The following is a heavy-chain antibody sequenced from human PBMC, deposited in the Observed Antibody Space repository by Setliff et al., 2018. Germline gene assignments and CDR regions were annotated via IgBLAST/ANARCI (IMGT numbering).Heavy chain of an antibody. V-gene: IGHV5-51*01. J-gene: IGHJ3*02. Sequence: PGESLKISCKGSGYSFTSYWIGWVRQMPGKGLEWMGIIYPGDSGTRYSPSFQGQVTISVDKSISTVYLHWSSLKASDTAMYYCARSPLDDAFDIWGQGTMVTVSS. CDR3: ARSPLDDAFDI. CDR1: GYSFTSYW. CDR2: IYPGDSGT.